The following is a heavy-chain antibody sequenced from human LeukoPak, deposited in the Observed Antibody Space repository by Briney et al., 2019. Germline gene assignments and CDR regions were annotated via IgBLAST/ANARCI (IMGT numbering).Heavy chain of an antibody. CDR2: ISDDSNYI. J-gene: IGHJ4*02. Sequence: GGSLRLSCTASGFTSTTHAMSWVRQAPGKGLEWASSISDDSNYIYYADSVKGRFTISRDNAKNSLYLQMNSLRAEDTAVYYCANHLACGSTSCPPFDSWGQGTLVTVSS. CDR1: GFTSTTHA. D-gene: IGHD2-2*01. CDR3: ANHLACGSTSCPPFDS. V-gene: IGHV3-21*01.